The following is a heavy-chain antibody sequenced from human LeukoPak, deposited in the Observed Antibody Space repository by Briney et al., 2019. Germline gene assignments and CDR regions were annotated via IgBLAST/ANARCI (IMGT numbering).Heavy chain of an antibody. J-gene: IGHJ6*04. CDR3: ARSFDCSSTSCYYYYGMDV. D-gene: IGHD2-2*01. Sequence: PGRSLRLSCAASGFTFSSYGMHWVRQAPGKGLEWVAVISYDGSNKYYADSVKGRFTISRDNSKNTLYLQMNSLRAEDTAVYYCARSFDCSSTSCYYYYGMDVWGKGTTVTVSS. V-gene: IGHV3-30*03. CDR2: ISYDGSNK. CDR1: GFTFSSYG.